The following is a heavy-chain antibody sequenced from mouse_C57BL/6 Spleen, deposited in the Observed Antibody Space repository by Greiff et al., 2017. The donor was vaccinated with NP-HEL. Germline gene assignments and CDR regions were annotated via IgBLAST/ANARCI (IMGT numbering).Heavy chain of an antibody. V-gene: IGHV1-42*01. Sequence: EVQLQQSGPELVKPGASVKISCKASGYSFTGYYMNWVKQSPEKSLEWIGEINPSTGGTTYNQKFKAKATLTVDKSSSTAYMQLKSLTSEDSAVYYCARDYYDYDEDYAMDYWGQGTSVTVSS. CDR1: GYSFTGYY. D-gene: IGHD2-4*01. J-gene: IGHJ4*01. CDR3: ARDYYDYDEDYAMDY. CDR2: INPSTGGT.